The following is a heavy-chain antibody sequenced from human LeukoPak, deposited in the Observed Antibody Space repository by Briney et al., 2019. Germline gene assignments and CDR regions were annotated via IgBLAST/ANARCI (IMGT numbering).Heavy chain of an antibody. CDR3: ARGPTTYYYDSRGYLFDY. Sequence: SETLSLTCTVPGGSISSYYWSWIRQPPGKGLEWIAYIYYSGSTNYNPSLKSRVTISVDPSKNQFSLKLSSVTAADTAVHYCARGPTTYYYDSRGYLFDYWGQGTLVTVSS. CDR1: GGSISSYY. D-gene: IGHD3-22*01. CDR2: IYYSGST. J-gene: IGHJ4*02. V-gene: IGHV4-59*01.